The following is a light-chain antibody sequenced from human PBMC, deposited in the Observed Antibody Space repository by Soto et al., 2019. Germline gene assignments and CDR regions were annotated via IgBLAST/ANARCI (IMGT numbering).Light chain of an antibody. CDR2: EVT. CDR1: SSDVGAYHF. Sequence: QSALTQPASKSGSPGQPITIPCTGSSSDVGAYHFVSWYQHHPGKAPTLILYEVTARPSGVSSRFSGSRSGNTASLTISGLQADGEANYYCSSYTGSNTPYVFGTGTQVTVL. CDR3: SSYTGSNTPYV. J-gene: IGLJ1*01. V-gene: IGLV2-14*01.